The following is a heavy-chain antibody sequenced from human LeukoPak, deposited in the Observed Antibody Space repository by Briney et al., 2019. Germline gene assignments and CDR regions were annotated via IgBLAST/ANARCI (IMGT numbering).Heavy chain of an antibody. CDR1: GGSFTFTSHA. D-gene: IGHD3-22*01. J-gene: IGHJ3*02. V-gene: IGHV1-69*13. CDR2: LIPIYGSA. Sequence: AVKVSCKASGGSFTFTSHALSWVRQAPGQGLEWMGGLIPIYGSANYAQKFQGRVTITSDESTRTVYMELSSLRPEDSAVHYCAGFFYDNSGDAFDIWGQGTMVTVSS. CDR3: AGFFYDNSGDAFDI.